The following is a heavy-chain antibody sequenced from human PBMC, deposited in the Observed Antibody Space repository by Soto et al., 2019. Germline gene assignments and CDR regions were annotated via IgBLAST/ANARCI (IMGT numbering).Heavy chain of an antibody. Sequence: GASVKVSCKASGYTFTSYGISWVRQAPGQGLEWMGWISAYNGNTNYAQKLQGRVTMTTDTSTSTAYMELRSLRSDDTAVYYCARDHAVVVTAIFSYYSMDVWGQGTTVTVS. CDR1: GYTFTSYG. CDR3: ARDHAVVVTAIFSYYSMDV. D-gene: IGHD2-21*02. CDR2: ISAYNGNT. V-gene: IGHV1-18*04. J-gene: IGHJ6*02.